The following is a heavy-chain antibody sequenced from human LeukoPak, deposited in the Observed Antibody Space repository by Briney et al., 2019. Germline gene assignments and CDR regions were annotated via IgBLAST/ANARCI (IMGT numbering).Heavy chain of an antibody. D-gene: IGHD3-16*01. V-gene: IGHV3-7*01. CDR3: ARVWQYYYDYSAFDM. CDR2: INPDGSEK. CDR1: GFILKNHW. J-gene: IGHJ3*02. Sequence: PGGSLRLSCEASGFILKNHWMTWVRQAPGKGLEWVAHINPDGSEKFYVDSVKGRFTISRDNAKNSLFLQLNSQRAEDTAVYYCARVWQYYYDYSAFDMWGQGTMVTVS.